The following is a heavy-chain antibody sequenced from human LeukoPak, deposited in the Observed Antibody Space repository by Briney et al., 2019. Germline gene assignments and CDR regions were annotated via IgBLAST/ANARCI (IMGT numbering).Heavy chain of an antibody. V-gene: IGHV3-23*01. CDR3: ATSRGVYTYGPLDY. Sequence: GGSLRLSCAASGFTFSSYAMHWVRQAPGKGLEWVSGISSSGESTYYADSVKGRFTISGDNSKNTLYLQMNSLRAEDTAVYYCATSRGVYTYGPLDYWGQGTLVTVSS. CDR2: ISSSGEST. CDR1: GFTFSSYA. J-gene: IGHJ4*02. D-gene: IGHD5-18*01.